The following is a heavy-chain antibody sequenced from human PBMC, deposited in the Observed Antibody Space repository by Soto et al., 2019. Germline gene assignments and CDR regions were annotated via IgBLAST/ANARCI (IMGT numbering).Heavy chain of an antibody. CDR2: IIPIFGTA. Sequence: GASVKVSCKASGGTFSSYAISWVRQAPGQGLEWMGGIIPIFGTANYAQKFQGRVTITADESTSTAYMELSSLRSEDTAVYYCARDRALAGTDYYYYGMEVWGQGTTVTVSS. J-gene: IGHJ6*02. V-gene: IGHV1-69*13. CDR1: GGTFSSYA. D-gene: IGHD6-19*01. CDR3: ARDRALAGTDYYYYGMEV.